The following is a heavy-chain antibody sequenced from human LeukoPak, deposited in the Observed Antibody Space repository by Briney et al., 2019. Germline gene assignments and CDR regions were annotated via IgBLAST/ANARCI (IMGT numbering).Heavy chain of an antibody. Sequence: SETLSLTCAVYGGSFSGYYWSWIRQPPGKGLEWIGEINHSGSTNYNPSLKSRVTISVDTSKNQFSLKLSSVTAADTAVYYCARGRGLVVVAATLRSSRAFDIWGQGTMVTVSS. D-gene: IGHD2-15*01. CDR2: INHSGST. CDR3: ARGRGLVVVAATLRSSRAFDI. V-gene: IGHV4-34*01. J-gene: IGHJ3*02. CDR1: GGSFSGYY.